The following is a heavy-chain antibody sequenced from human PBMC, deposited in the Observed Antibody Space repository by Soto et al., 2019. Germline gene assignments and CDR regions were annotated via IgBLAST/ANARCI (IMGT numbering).Heavy chain of an antibody. J-gene: IGHJ3*02. V-gene: IGHV5-51*01. CDR3: ARHRGFGRLAEENAFDI. Sequence: GESLKISCKGSGYSFTSYWIGWVRQMPGKGLEWMGIIYPGDSDTRYSPSFQGQVTISADKSISTAYLQWSSLKASDTAMYYCARHRGFGRLAEENAFDIWGQGTMVTVSS. D-gene: IGHD3-10*01. CDR1: GYSFTSYW. CDR2: IYPGDSDT.